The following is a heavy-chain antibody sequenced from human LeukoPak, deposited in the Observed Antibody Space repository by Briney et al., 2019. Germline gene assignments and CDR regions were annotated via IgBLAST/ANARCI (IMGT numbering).Heavy chain of an antibody. CDR1: GGTFSSYA. V-gene: IGHV1-69*04. Sequence: SVKVSCKASGGTFSSYAISWVRQAPGQGLEWMGRIIPILGIANYAQKFQGRVTITADKSTSTAYMELSSLRSEDTAVYYCASALRWRGGAFDIWGQGTMVTVSS. J-gene: IGHJ3*02. D-gene: IGHD3-10*01. CDR2: IIPILGIA. CDR3: ASALRWRGGAFDI.